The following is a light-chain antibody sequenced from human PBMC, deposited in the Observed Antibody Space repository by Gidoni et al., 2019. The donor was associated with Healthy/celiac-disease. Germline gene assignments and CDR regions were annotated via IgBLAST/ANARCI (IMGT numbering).Light chain of an antibody. CDR1: QGISSY. CDR3: QQLNSYPVFT. Sequence: DIQLTQSPSFLSASVGDRVTITYRASQGISSYLAWYQQKPGKAPKLLIYAASTLQSGVPSRFSGSGSGTEFTLTISSRQPEDFATYYCQQLNSYPVFTFGPGTKVDIK. V-gene: IGKV1-9*01. J-gene: IGKJ3*01. CDR2: AAS.